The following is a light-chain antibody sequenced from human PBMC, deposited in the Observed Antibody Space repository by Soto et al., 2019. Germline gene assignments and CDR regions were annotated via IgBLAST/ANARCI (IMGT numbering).Light chain of an antibody. Sequence: DIQMTQSPSTLSASIGDRVTITCRASESIRTWLAWYQHKPGKAPKSLIYDASSLESGVPSRFSGSGSGTEFTLTISNLQPDDFATYFCQQYNNYPRTFGQGTKVDVK. CDR1: ESIRTW. CDR2: DAS. V-gene: IGKV1-5*01. CDR3: QQYNNYPRT. J-gene: IGKJ1*01.